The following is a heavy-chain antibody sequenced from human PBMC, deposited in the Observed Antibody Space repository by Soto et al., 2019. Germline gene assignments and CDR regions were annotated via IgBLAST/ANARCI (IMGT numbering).Heavy chain of an antibody. V-gene: IGHV3-11*01. CDR3: ARGPDYDFWSGYFV. CDR2: ISSSGSTI. D-gene: IGHD3-3*01. CDR1: GGSFSGYY. Sequence: LSLTCAVYGGSFSGYYWSWIRQPPGKGLEWVSYISSSGSTIYYADSVKGRFTISRDNAKNSLYLQMNSLRAEDTAVYYCARGPDYDFWSGYFVWGQGTLVTVSS. J-gene: IGHJ4*02.